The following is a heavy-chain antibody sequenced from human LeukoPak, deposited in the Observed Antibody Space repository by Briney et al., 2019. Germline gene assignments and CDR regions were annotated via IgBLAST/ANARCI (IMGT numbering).Heavy chain of an antibody. CDR1: GYTFTGYY. J-gene: IGHJ3*02. V-gene: IGHV1-2*04. Sequence: ASVKVSCKASGYTFTGYYVHWVRQAPGQGLEWMGWVNPNNGGTNYAQKFQGWVTMTRDTSISTAYMELSRLRSDDTAVYYCARRRLTGDAFDIWGQGTMVTVSS. D-gene: IGHD1-20*01. CDR2: VNPNNGGT. CDR3: ARRRLTGDAFDI.